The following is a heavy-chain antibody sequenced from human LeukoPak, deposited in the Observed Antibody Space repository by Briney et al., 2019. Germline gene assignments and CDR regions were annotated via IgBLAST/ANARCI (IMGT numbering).Heavy chain of an antibody. J-gene: IGHJ4*02. D-gene: IGHD6-13*01. V-gene: IGHV3-48*04. CDR2: ISSSDSIT. CDR3: ASKYTSTWDGDY. Sequence: PGGSLRLSCAASGFTFSSYWMSWVRQAPGKGLEWVSYISSSDSITYYADSVKGRSIISRDNAKNSLYLQMNSLRAEDTAVYYCASKYTSTWDGDYWGQGTLVTVSS. CDR1: GFTFSSYW.